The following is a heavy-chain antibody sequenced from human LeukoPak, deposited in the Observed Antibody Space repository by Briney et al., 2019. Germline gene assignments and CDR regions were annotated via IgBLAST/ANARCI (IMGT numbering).Heavy chain of an antibody. J-gene: IGHJ2*01. D-gene: IGHD6-19*01. CDR3: AKDRGIAVAGTYCDL. CDR2: ISWDGGST. Sequence: PGGSLRLSCAASGFTFDDYAMHWVRQAPGKGLEWVSLISWDGGSTYYADSVKGRFTISRDNSKNSLYLQMNSLRAEDTALYYCAKDRGIAVAGTYCDLWGRGTLVTVSS. V-gene: IGHV3-43D*04. CDR1: GFTFDDYA.